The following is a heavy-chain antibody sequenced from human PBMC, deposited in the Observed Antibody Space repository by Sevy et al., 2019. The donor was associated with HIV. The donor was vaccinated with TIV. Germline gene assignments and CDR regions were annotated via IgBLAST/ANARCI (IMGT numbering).Heavy chain of an antibody. D-gene: IGHD6-13*01. Sequence: ASVKVSCKASGYTFTSYYMHWVRQAPGQGLEWMGIINPSGGSTSYAEKFQGRVTMTRDTSTSTVYMELSSLRSEDTAVYYCARDYSVYSSRWPYYYYGMDVWGQGTTVTVSS. CDR1: GYTFTSYY. CDR3: ARDYSVYSSRWPYYYYGMDV. V-gene: IGHV1-46*01. CDR2: INPSGGST. J-gene: IGHJ6*02.